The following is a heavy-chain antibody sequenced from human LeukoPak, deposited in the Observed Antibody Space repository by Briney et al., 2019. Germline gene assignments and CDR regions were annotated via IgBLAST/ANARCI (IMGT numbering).Heavy chain of an antibody. CDR1: GFTFSNAW. J-gene: IGHJ4*02. CDR2: IKSKTDGGTT. D-gene: IGHD6-6*01. V-gene: IGHV3-15*01. Sequence: GGSLRLSCAASGFTFSNAWMSWVRQAPGKGLEWVGRIKSKTDGGTTDYAAPVKGRFTISRDDSKNTLYLQMNSLKTEDTAVYYCAKGGLLAALPDYWGQGTLVTVSS. CDR3: AKGGLLAALPDY.